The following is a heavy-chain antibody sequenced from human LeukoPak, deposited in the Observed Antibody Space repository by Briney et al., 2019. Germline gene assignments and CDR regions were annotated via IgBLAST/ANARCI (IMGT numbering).Heavy chain of an antibody. J-gene: IGHJ4*02. CDR3: ARDWPGSSSWSTPDY. CDR1: GYTFTGHY. D-gene: IGHD6-13*01. Sequence: ASVKVSCKASGYTFTGHYMHWVRQAPGQGLEWMGWINPNSGGTNYAQKFQGRVTMTRDTSISTAYMELSRLRSDDTAVYYCARDWPGSSSWSTPDYWGQGTLVTVSS. V-gene: IGHV1-2*02. CDR2: INPNSGGT.